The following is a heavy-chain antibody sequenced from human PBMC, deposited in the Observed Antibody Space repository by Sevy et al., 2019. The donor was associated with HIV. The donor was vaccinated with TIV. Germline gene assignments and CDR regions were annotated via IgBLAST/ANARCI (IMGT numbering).Heavy chain of an antibody. Sequence: SETLSLTWTVSDGSISGGNYFWSWIRQSPGKGLEWIGYIHYSGTTNYNPSLKSRVTISVDTSKNQFSLKLRSVTAADTAVYYCARDSGNYPYYFDYWGQGTLVTVSS. CDR2: IHYSGTT. D-gene: IGHD1-26*01. CDR3: ARDSGNYPYYFDY. J-gene: IGHJ4*01. CDR1: DGSISGGNYF. V-gene: IGHV4-61*01.